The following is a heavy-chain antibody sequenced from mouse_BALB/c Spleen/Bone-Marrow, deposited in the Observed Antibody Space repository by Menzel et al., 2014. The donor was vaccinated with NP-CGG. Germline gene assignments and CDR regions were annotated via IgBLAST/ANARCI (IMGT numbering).Heavy chain of an antibody. Sequence: VQLQQSGAELVRPGASVKLSCKASGYSFTSYWMNWVKQRPGQGLEWIGMIHPSDSETRLNQKFKDKATLTVDKSSSTAYMQLSIQTSEDSAIYYCARRDYGYDRDWYFDVWVAGTTVTVSS. D-gene: IGHD2-2*01. CDR1: GYSFTSYW. V-gene: IGHV1S82*01. J-gene: IGHJ1*01. CDR3: ARRDYGYDRDWYFDV. CDR2: IHPSDSET.